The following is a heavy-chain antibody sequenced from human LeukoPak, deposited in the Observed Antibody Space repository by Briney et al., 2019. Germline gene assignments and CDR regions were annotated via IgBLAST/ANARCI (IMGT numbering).Heavy chain of an antibody. D-gene: IGHD6-13*01. CDR2: IHYSGST. Sequence: SETLSLTCSVSGGSISSTYWSWIRQPPGKGLEWIGYIHYSGSTNYKSPLKSRVTMSGDTSKNQFSLKLSSVTAADTAVYYCARSHSSSWYLPDYWGQGTLVTVSS. CDR3: ARSHSSSWYLPDY. CDR1: GGSISSTY. V-gene: IGHV4-59*01. J-gene: IGHJ4*02.